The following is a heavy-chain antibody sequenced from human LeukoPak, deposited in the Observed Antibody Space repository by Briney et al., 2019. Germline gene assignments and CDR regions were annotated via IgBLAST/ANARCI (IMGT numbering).Heavy chain of an antibody. J-gene: IGHJ4*02. CDR1: GFTFSSYA. D-gene: IGHD3-22*01. CDR2: ISYDGSNK. Sequence: PGRSLRLSCAASGFTFSSYAMHWVRQAPGKGLEWVAVISYDGSNKYYADSVKGRFTISRDNSKNTLYLQMNSLRAEDTAVYYCDYDSSGGYWGQGTLVTVSS. V-gene: IGHV3-30*04. CDR3: DYDSSGGY.